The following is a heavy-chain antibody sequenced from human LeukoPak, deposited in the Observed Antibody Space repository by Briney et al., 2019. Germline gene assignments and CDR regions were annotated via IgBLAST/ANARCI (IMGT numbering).Heavy chain of an antibody. Sequence: SETLSLTCTVSGGSISSSSYYWGWIRQPPGKGLEWIGSIYYSGSTYYNPSLKSRVTISVDTSKNQFSLKLNSVTAADTAVYYCARVTAAGTGEYWYFDLWGRGTLVTVSS. V-gene: IGHV4-39*07. CDR2: IYYSGST. D-gene: IGHD6-13*01. CDR1: GGSISSSSYY. J-gene: IGHJ2*01. CDR3: ARVTAAGTGEYWYFDL.